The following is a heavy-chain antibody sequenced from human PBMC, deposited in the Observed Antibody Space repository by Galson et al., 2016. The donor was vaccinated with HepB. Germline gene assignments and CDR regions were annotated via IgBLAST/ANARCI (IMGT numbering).Heavy chain of an antibody. CDR2: IYAADNT. V-gene: IGHV3-53*01. CDR3: AIVGGSTYGLRSDPLDI. D-gene: IGHD1-26*01. CDR1: GFTVTHDY. Sequence: SLRLSCATPGFTVTHDYMTWVRQAPGKGLEWVSLIYAADNTYDADSVKGRFTISRDISKSTLFLQMNSLRAEDTAVYYCAIVGGSTYGLRSDPLDIWGQGTMVTVSS. J-gene: IGHJ3*02.